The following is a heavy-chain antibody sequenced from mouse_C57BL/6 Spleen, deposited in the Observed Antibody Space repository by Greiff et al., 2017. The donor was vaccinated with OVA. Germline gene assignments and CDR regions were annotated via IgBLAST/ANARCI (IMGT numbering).Heavy chain of an antibody. CDR1: GFTFSDAW. Sequence: EVKVEESGGGLVQPGGSMKLSCAASGFTFSDAWMDWVRQSPEKGLEWVAEIRNKANNHATYYAESVKGRFTISRDDSKSSVYLQMNSLRAEDTGIYYCTRRNWDCYFDYWGQGTTLTVSS. CDR2: IRNKANNHAT. CDR3: TRRNWDCYFDY. V-gene: IGHV6-6*01. D-gene: IGHD4-1*01. J-gene: IGHJ2*01.